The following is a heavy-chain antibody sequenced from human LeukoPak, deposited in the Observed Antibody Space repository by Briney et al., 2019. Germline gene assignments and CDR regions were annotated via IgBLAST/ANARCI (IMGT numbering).Heavy chain of an antibody. Sequence: PSQTLSLTCTVSGGSISSGSYYWSWIRQPAGKGLEWIGRIYTSGSTNYNPSLKSRVTISVDTSKNQFSLKLSSVTAADTAVCYCARVRLAVAGTAYYYYMDVWGKGTTVTISS. J-gene: IGHJ6*03. CDR2: IYTSGST. CDR3: ARVRLAVAGTAYYYYMDV. V-gene: IGHV4-61*02. CDR1: GGSISSGSYY. D-gene: IGHD6-19*01.